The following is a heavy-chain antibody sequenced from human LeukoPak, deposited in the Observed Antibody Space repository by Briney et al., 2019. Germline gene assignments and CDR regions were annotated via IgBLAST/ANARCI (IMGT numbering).Heavy chain of an antibody. CDR3: AGTLSSSWPYYFDY. CDR2: IYYSGST. CDR1: GGSISSYY. Sequence: PETLSLTCTVSGGSISSYYWSWIRQPPGKGLEWIGYIYYSGSTNYNPSLKSRVTISVDTSKNQFSLKLSSVTAADTAVYYCAGTLSSSWPYYFDYWGQGTLVTVSS. D-gene: IGHD6-13*01. J-gene: IGHJ4*02. V-gene: IGHV4-59*01.